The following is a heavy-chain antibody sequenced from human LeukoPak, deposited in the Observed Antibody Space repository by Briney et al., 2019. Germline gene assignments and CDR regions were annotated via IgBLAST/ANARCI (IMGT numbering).Heavy chain of an antibody. CDR2: ISYGGNKK. V-gene: IGHV3-30*03. CDR3: ARDNPGYYDSSGYFY. J-gene: IGHJ4*02. Sequence: GGSLRLSCAASGFIFSNYGMHWVRQAPGKGLEWVAFISYGGNKKYDGDSVKGRFTISRDNSKNTLYLQMNSLRAEDTAVYYCARDNPGYYDSSGYFYWGQGTLVTVSS. CDR1: GFIFSNYG. D-gene: IGHD3-22*01.